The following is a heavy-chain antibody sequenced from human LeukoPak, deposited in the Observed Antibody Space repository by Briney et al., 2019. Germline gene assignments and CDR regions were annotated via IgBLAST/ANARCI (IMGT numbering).Heavy chain of an antibody. CDR1: GFTFSSYA. Sequence: PGGSLRLSCAVSGFTFSSYAMSWVRQAPGKGLEWVANIKQDGSEKYYVDSVKGRFTISRDNAKNSLYLQMNSLRAEDTAVYYCARDTGGGYSCYDCWGQGTLVTVSS. D-gene: IGHD5-18*01. CDR3: ARDTGGGYSCYDC. V-gene: IGHV3-7*01. CDR2: IKQDGSEK. J-gene: IGHJ4*03.